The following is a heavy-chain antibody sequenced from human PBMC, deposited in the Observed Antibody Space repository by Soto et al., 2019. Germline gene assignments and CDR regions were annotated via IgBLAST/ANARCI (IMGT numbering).Heavy chain of an antibody. D-gene: IGHD3-10*01. J-gene: IGHJ5*02. CDR3: ARVRRITMVRGIPPSWFDP. CDR2: ISAYNGNT. CDR1: GYTFPSYG. Sequence: SAKVACKASGYTFPSYGSSWVRQAPGQGLEWMGWISAYNGNTNDAQKLQGRGTMTTDTSTSTAYMELRSLRSDDTAVYYCARVRRITMVRGIPPSWFDPWRQGTLVTVS. V-gene: IGHV1-18*01.